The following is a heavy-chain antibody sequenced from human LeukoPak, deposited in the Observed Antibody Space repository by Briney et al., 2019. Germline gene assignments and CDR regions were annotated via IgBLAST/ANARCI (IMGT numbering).Heavy chain of an antibody. D-gene: IGHD2-21*02. V-gene: IGHV2-5*02. CDR3: AHSWADFTADSRYFDL. J-gene: IGHJ2*01. Sequence: KLSGPTLVNPTQTPTLTCTFSGFSLSTRGVGVGWIRQPPGKALEWLALIYWDDDKRYSPSLKSRLTITKDTSKNQVVLIMTNVDPVDTATYFCAHSWADFTADSRYFDLWGRGTLVTVSS. CDR1: GFSLSTRGVG. CDR2: IYWDDDK.